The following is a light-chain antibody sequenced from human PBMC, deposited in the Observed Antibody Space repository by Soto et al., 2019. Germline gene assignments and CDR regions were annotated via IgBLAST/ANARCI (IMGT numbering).Light chain of an antibody. CDR3: QQYNSYPIT. CDR1: QSIISY. V-gene: IGKV1-16*02. J-gene: IGKJ5*01. Sequence: DIQMTQSPSSLSASVGDRVTIPCRASQSIISYLNWYQQKPGKAPKSLIYDASSLQGGVPSKFSGSGSGTDFTLTISSLQPEDFATYYCQQYNSYPITFGQGTRLEIK. CDR2: DAS.